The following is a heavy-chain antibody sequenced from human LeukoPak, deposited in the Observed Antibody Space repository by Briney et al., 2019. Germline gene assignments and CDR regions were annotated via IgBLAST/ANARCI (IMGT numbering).Heavy chain of an antibody. CDR1: GFTVSSDY. CDR3: ARGYFNYYYYYGMDV. D-gene: IGHD2/OR15-2a*01. J-gene: IGHJ6*02. V-gene: IGHV3-53*01. Sequence: PGGSLRLSCAASGFTVSSDYMSWVRQAPGKGLEWVSAIYSGGSTYYADSVKGRFTISRDNSKNTLYLQMNSLRAEDTAVYYCARGYFNYYYYYGMDVWGQGTTVTVSS. CDR2: IYSGGST.